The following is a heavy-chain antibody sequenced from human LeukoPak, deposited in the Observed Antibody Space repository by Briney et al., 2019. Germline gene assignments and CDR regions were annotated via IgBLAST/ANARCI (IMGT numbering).Heavy chain of an antibody. Sequence: GGSLRLSCAASGFTFSSYAVSWVRQAPGKGLEWVSAISGSGGSTYYADSVKGRFTISRDNSKHTLYLQMNSLRAEDTAVYYCAKLASGSSLINYYYGMDVWGQGTTVTVSS. J-gene: IGHJ6*02. CDR2: ISGSGGST. V-gene: IGHV3-23*01. CDR1: GFTFSSYA. CDR3: AKLASGSSLINYYYGMDV. D-gene: IGHD3-10*01.